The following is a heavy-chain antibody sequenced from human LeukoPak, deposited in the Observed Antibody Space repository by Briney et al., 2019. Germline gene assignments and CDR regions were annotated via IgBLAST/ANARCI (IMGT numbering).Heavy chain of an antibody. CDR1: GYTFTSYG. Sequence: ASVKVSCKASGYTFTSYGISWVRQAPGQGLEWMGWISAYNGNTNYAQKFQGWVTMTRDTSISTAYMELSRLRSDDTAVYYCARDLGMVVGATKGWFDPWGQGTLVTVSS. CDR2: ISAYNGNT. J-gene: IGHJ5*02. D-gene: IGHD1-26*01. V-gene: IGHV1-18*01. CDR3: ARDLGMVVGATKGWFDP.